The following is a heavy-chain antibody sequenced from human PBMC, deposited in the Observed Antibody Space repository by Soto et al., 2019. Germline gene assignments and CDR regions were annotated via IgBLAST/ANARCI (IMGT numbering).Heavy chain of an antibody. D-gene: IGHD3-22*01. CDR3: AKDRRDYDSSGYVVNDWFDP. Sequence: GGSLRLSCAASGFTFSSYGMHWVRQAPGKGLEWVAVISYDGSNKYYADSVKGRFTISRDNSKNTLYLQMNSLRAEDTAVYYCAKDRRDYDSSGYVVNDWFDPWGQGTLVTVSS. V-gene: IGHV3-30*18. J-gene: IGHJ5*02. CDR2: ISYDGSNK. CDR1: GFTFSSYG.